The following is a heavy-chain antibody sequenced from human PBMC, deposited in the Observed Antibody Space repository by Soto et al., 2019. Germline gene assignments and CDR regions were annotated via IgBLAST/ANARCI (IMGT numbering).Heavy chain of an antibody. D-gene: IGHD2-15*01. Sequence: EVQLVESGGGLVQPGGSLRLSCAASGFTFSAYAMHWVRQAPGKGLEYVSAISAGGTSAYYADSVKGRFTISRDNSKNMVFLQMGSRGPEDMGVYYCASRYCSGGSCSYFAYWGRGSLVTVSS. J-gene: IGHJ4*02. CDR3: ASRYCSGGSCSYFAY. V-gene: IGHV3-64*07. CDR1: GFTFSAYA. CDR2: ISAGGTSA.